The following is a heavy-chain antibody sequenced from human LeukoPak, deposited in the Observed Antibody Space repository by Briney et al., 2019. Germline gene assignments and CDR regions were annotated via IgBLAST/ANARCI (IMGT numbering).Heavy chain of an antibody. CDR3: ARKTSRSSAYTT. D-gene: IGHD3-16*01. CDR1: GGSISSYY. Sequence: SETLSLTRTVSGGSISSYYWNWIRQPPGKGLEWIGDIDYRGSTNYNPSLKSRVTISVDTSKNQFSLKLSSVTAADTAVYYCARKTSRSSAYTTWGQGTLVTVSS. CDR2: IDYRGST. J-gene: IGHJ5*02. V-gene: IGHV4-59*01.